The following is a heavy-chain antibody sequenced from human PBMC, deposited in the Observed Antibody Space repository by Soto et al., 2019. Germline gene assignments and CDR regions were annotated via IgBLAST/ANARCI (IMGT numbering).Heavy chain of an antibody. CDR1: GYTFTGYY. D-gene: IGHD1-26*01. J-gene: IGHJ6*02. Sequence: VSCKASGYTFTGYYVHWVRQAPGQGLEWMGWINPNSGDTYLAQRFQGRVTMNRDTSIGTAYTELRGLTSDDTAEYYCAKGGAIVAAGTRVYLYNAMDVWGQGTTVTISS. CDR2: INPNSGDT. CDR3: AKGGAIVAAGTRVYLYNAMDV. V-gene: IGHV1-2*02.